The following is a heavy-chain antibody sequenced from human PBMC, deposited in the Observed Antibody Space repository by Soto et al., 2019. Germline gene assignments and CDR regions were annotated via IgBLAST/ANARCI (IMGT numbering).Heavy chain of an antibody. V-gene: IGHV3-66*01. CDR2: IHNGGET. Sequence: GGSLRLSCAASGFSVSSNYMNWVRQAPGKGLEWVSIIHNGGETYYADSVKGRFTVSRDNSKNTVFLQMNSLRVEDTAVYYCARDSWSHDWGQGTLVTVSS. CDR3: ARDSWSHD. D-gene: IGHD2-15*01. J-gene: IGHJ1*01. CDR1: GFSVSSNY.